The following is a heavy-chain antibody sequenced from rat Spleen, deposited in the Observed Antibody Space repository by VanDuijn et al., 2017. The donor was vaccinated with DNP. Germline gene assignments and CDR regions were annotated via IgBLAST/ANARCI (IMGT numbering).Heavy chain of an antibody. V-gene: IGHV5S13*01. CDR3: TRLILRVWGAMDA. D-gene: IGHD1-7*01. CDR2: ISRSGDDT. CDR1: GFTFSNYA. Sequence: EVQLVESGGGLVQPGRSLKLSCAASGFTFSNYAMHWIRQAPTKGLRWVASISRSGDDTYYRDSVKGRFTVSRYNAKNTLYLQMDSLRSEDTATYYCTRLILRVWGAMDAWGQGTSVTVSS. J-gene: IGHJ4*01.